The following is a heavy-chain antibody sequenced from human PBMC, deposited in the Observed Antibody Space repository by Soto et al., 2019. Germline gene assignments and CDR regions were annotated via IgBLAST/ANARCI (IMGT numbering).Heavy chain of an antibody. CDR3: ASGSDYYYYYGMDV. Sequence: PSETLSLTCTVSGGSISTYFWSWIRQPAGGGLEWIGRIYTTGSTNYNPSLKIRVTISVDTSKNQFSLKLSSVTAADTAVYYCASGSDYYYYYGMDVWGQGTTVTVSS. CDR2: IYTTGST. V-gene: IGHV4-4*07. CDR1: GGSISTYF. J-gene: IGHJ6*02. D-gene: IGHD1-26*01.